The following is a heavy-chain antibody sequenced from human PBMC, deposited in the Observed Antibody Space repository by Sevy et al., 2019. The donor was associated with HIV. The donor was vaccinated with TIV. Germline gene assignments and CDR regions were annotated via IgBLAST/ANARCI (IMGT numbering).Heavy chain of an antibody. CDR2: IRSKANSYAT. D-gene: IGHD3-22*01. CDR3: TRPSYYDSSGTVDY. V-gene: IGHV3-73*01. CDR1: GFTFSGSA. Sequence: GGSLRLSCAASGFTFSGSAMHWVRQASGKGLEWVGRIRSKANSYATADAASVKGRFTISRDDSKNTAYLQMNSLKTEDTAVYYCTRPSYYDSSGTVDYWGQGTLVTVSS. J-gene: IGHJ4*02.